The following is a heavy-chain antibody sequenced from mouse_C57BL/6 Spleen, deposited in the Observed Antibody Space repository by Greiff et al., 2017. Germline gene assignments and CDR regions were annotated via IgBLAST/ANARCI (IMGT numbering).Heavy chain of an antibody. CDR2: IYPGSGNT. J-gene: IGHJ2*01. CDR3: ARSDGYKGDYFDD. V-gene: IGHV1-66*01. D-gene: IGHD2-3*01. CDR1: GYSFTSYY. Sequence: QVQLQQSGPELVKPGASVKLSCKASGYSFTSYYIHWVKQRPGQGLEWIGWIYPGSGNTKYNEKFKGKATLTADTSSSTAYMQLSSLTSEDSAVYYCARSDGYKGDYFDDWGQGTTLTVSS.